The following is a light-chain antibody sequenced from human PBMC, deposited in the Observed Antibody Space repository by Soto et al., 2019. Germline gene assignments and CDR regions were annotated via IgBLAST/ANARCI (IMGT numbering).Light chain of an antibody. CDR2: AAS. J-gene: IGKJ1*01. V-gene: IGKV3-15*01. Sequence: EIVMTQSPATVSVSPGETVTLSCRAGQSIRTNLAWYQQRAGQAPRLLIFAASVRATGIPARFSGSGSGTDFTLTISRLEPEDFAVYYCQQSGSSPPTFGQGTKVDIK. CDR1: QSIRTN. CDR3: QQSGSSPPT.